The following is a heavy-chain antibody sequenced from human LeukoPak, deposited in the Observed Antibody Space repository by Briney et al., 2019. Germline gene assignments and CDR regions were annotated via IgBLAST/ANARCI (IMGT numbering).Heavy chain of an antibody. Sequence: GGSLRLPCAASGFTVSSNYMSWVRQAPGKGLEWVSVIYSGGSTYYADSVKGRFTISRDNSKNTLYLQMNGLRAEDTAVYYCARVPGRDYGEYYFDYWGQGTLVTVSS. CDR1: GFTVSSNY. CDR3: ARVPGRDYGEYYFDY. D-gene: IGHD4-17*01. J-gene: IGHJ4*02. CDR2: IYSGGST. V-gene: IGHV3-53*01.